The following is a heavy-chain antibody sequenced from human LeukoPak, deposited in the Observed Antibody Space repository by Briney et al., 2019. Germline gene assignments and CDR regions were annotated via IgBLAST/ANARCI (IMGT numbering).Heavy chain of an antibody. CDR2: ITPSGGDT. D-gene: IGHD2-2*01. J-gene: IGHJ4*02. Sequence: GGSLRLSCAASGFTFSSYAMSWVRQAPGKGLEWVSSITPSGGDTFYTDSVKGRFTISRDNSRNTLYLQMNTLRAEDTAVYYCAKRLTAAAATYYFDSWGQGTLVTVSS. V-gene: IGHV3-23*01. CDR1: GFTFSSYA. CDR3: AKRLTAAAATYYFDS.